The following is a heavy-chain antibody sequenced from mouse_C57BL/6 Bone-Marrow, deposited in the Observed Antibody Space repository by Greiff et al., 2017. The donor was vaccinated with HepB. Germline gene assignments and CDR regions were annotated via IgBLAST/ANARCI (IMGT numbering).Heavy chain of an antibody. CDR2: ISDGGSYT. CDR1: GFTFSSYA. J-gene: IGHJ1*03. D-gene: IGHD1-1*01. Sequence: DVQPVESGGGLVKPGGSLKLSCAASGFTFSSYAMSWVRQTPEKRLEWVATISDGGSYTYYPDNVKGRFTISRDHAKNNLYLQMSHLKSEDTAMYYCARAPYYYGSSPYWYFDVWGTGTTVTVSS. CDR3: ARAPYYYGSSPYWYFDV. V-gene: IGHV5-4*01.